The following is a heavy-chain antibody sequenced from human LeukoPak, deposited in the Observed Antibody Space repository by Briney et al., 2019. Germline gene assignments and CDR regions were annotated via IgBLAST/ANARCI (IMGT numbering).Heavy chain of an antibody. J-gene: IGHJ4*02. CDR2: ISVSGPTT. Sequence: GGSLRLSCAASGFTFSNYDMSWVRQAPGRGLEWVSSISVSGPTTYYADSVKGRFTISRDNSKNTLSLQMNSLRAEDTAEYYCARQFRYFDYWGQGILVTVSS. V-gene: IGHV3-23*01. D-gene: IGHD4-11*01. CDR3: ARQFRYFDY. CDR1: GFTFSNYD.